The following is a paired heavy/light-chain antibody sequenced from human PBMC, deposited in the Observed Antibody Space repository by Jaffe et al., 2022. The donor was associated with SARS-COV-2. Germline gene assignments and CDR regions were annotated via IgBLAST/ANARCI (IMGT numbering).Light chain of an antibody. CDR3: QQYGSSPPEYT. CDR2: GAS. CDR1: QSVSSSY. Sequence: EIVLTQSPGTLSLSPGERATLSCRASQSVSSSYLAWYQQKPGQAPRLLIYGASSRATGIPDRFSGSGSGTDFTLTISRLEPEDFAVYYCQQYGSSPPEYTFGQGTKLEIK. J-gene: IGKJ2*01. V-gene: IGKV3-20*01.
Heavy chain of an antibody. J-gene: IGHJ6*02. D-gene: IGHD6-13*01. CDR3: ARGGIAAAGTFYYYGMDV. CDR1: GFTFSSYE. Sequence: EVQLVESGGGLVQPGGSLRLSCAASGFTFSSYEMNWVRQAPGKGLEWVSYISSSGSTIYYADSVKGRFTISRDNAKNSLYLQMNSLRAEDTAVYYCARGGIAAAGTFYYYGMDVWGQGTTVTVSS. CDR2: ISSSGSTI. V-gene: IGHV3-48*03.